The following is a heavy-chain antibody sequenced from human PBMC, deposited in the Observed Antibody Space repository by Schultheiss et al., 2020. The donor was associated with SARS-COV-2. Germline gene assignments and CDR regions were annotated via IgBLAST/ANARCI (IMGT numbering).Heavy chain of an antibody. CDR1: GFTFSSYG. CDR2: ISYDGSNK. V-gene: IGHV3-30*12. Sequence: GGSLRLSCAASGFTFSSYGMHWVRQAPGKGLEWVAVISYDGSNKYYADSVKGRFTISRDNSKNTLYLQMNSLRAEDTAVYYCARKTDYWGQGTLVTVSS. J-gene: IGHJ4*02. CDR3: ARKTDY.